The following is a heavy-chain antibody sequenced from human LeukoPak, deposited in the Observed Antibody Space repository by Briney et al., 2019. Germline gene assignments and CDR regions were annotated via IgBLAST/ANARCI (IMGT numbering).Heavy chain of an antibody. CDR2: INTNTGNT. D-gene: IGHD3-10*01. J-gene: IGHJ4*02. CDR1: GYTFTSYA. CDR3: GKDLEVRGSGSYLSYFDY. Sequence: ASVKVSCKASGYTFTSYAMNWVRQAPGQGLEWMGWINTNTGNTTYAQSFTGRFVFSLDTSVSTAYLQISSLRAEDTAVYYCGKDLEVRGSGSYLSYFDYGGQGTLVTVS. V-gene: IGHV7-4-1*02.